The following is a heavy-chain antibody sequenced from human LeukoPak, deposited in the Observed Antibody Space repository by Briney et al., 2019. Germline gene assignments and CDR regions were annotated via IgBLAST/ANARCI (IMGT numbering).Heavy chain of an antibody. J-gene: IGHJ4*02. D-gene: IGHD4-17*01. V-gene: IGHV3-21*01. CDR3: AKDSRGDYPFDY. Sequence: PGGSLRLSCAASGFTFSSYSMNWVRQAPGKGLEGVSSISSSSSYIYYADSVKGRFTISRDNSKNTLYLQMNSLRAEDTAVYYCAKDSRGDYPFDYWGQGTLVTVSS. CDR1: GFTFSSYS. CDR2: ISSSSSYI.